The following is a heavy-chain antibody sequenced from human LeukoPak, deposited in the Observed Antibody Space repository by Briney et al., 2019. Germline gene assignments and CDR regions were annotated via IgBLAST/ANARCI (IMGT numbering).Heavy chain of an antibody. CDR1: GYTFTGYY. Sequence: ASVKVSCKASGYTFTGYYLHWVRQAPGQGLEWMGWINPNSGATDYAQRFQGRVTMTRDTSISTAYMELRSLRSDDTAVYYCARPTETSAGYYFDYWGQGTLVTVSS. D-gene: IGHD6-13*01. V-gene: IGHV1-2*02. CDR3: ARPTETSAGYYFDY. J-gene: IGHJ4*02. CDR2: INPNSGAT.